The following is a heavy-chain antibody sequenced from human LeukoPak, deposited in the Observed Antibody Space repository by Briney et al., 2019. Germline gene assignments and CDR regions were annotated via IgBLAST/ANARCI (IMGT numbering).Heavy chain of an antibody. CDR1: GFTFSTYG. CDR2: ISYDGSNK. CDR3: ARSEDCSGGSCYSWGEYYYYYYMDV. Sequence: PGRSLRLSCAASGFTFSTYGMHWVRQAPGKGLEWVALISYDGSNKYYADSVKGRFTISRDNSKNTLYLQMNSLRAEDTAVYYCARSEDCSGGSCYSWGEYYYYYYMDVWGKGTTVTVSS. D-gene: IGHD2-15*01. V-gene: IGHV3-30*03. J-gene: IGHJ6*03.